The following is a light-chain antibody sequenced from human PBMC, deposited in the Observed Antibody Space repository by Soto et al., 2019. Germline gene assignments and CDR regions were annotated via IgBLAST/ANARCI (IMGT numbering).Light chain of an antibody. CDR1: QSISSY. J-gene: IGKJ1*01. V-gene: IGKV1-39*01. Sequence: DIQMTPSPSSLSASVGDRVTITCRASQSISSYLNWYQQKPGKAPKLLIYAASSLQSGVPARFSGSGSGTDFTLTISSLQPEDFATYYCQQSYSTPLWTFGQGTKVDIK. CDR3: QQSYSTPLWT. CDR2: AAS.